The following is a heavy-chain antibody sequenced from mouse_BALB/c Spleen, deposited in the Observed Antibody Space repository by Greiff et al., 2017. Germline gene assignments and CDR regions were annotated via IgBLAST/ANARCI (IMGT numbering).Heavy chain of an antibody. CDR1: GFTFSSYA. Sequence: EVMLVESGGGLVKPGGSLKLSCAASGFTFSSYAMSWVRQSPEKRLEWVAEISSGGSYTYYPDTVTGRFTISRDNAKNTLYLEMSSLRSEDTAMYYCARIYYYGSSYPPYAMDYWGQGTSVTVSS. D-gene: IGHD1-1*01. V-gene: IGHV5-9-4*01. CDR2: ISSGGSYT. J-gene: IGHJ4*01. CDR3: ARIYYYGSSYPPYAMDY.